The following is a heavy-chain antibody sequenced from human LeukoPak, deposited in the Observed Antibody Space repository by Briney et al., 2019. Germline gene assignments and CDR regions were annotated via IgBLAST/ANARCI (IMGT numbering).Heavy chain of an antibody. Sequence: PGGSLRLSCAASGFTFSSYSMNWVRQAPGKGLEWVSPISSSSSYIYYADSVKGRFTISRDNAKNSLYLQMNSLRAEDTAVYYCARAEDIVVVPAAVDYWGQGTLVTVSS. J-gene: IGHJ4*02. V-gene: IGHV3-21*01. CDR3: ARAEDIVVVPAAVDY. CDR1: GFTFSSYS. CDR2: ISSSSSYI. D-gene: IGHD2-2*01.